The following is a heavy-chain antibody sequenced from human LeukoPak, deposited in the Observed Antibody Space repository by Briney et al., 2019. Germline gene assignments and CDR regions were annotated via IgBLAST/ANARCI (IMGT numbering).Heavy chain of an antibody. CDR1: GGSFSGYY. CDR2: INHSGST. V-gene: IGHV4-34*01. Sequence: PSETLSLTCAVYGGSFSGYYWSWIRQPPGKGLEWIGEINHSGSTNYNPSLKSRVTISVDTSKNQFSLKLSSVTAADTAVYYCARRRGYCSSTSCPTDYWGQGTLVTVSS. D-gene: IGHD2-2*01. J-gene: IGHJ4*02. CDR3: ARRRGYCSSTSCPTDY.